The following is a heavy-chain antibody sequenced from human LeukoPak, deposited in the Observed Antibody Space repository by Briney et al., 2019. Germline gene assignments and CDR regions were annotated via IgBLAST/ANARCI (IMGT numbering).Heavy chain of an antibody. Sequence: SETLSLTCTVSGGSISSSSYYWGWIRQPPGKGLEWIGSIYYSGSTYYNPSLKSRVTISVDTSKNQFSLKLSSVTAADTAVYYCARVVEGYYDSSGYINWGQGTLVTVSS. D-gene: IGHD3-22*01. CDR1: GGSISSSSYY. V-gene: IGHV4-39*07. CDR3: ARVVEGYYDSSGYIN. J-gene: IGHJ4*02. CDR2: IYYSGST.